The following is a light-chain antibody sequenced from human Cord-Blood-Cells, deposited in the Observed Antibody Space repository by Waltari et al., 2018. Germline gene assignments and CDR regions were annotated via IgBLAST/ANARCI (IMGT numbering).Light chain of an antibody. Sequence: QSALTQPASVSGSPGQSITISCTGTSSDVGGYNYVYWYQQHPGKAPKLMIYDVSKRPSGVSNRFSGSKSGNTASPTISGLQAEDEADYYCSSYTSSSIVVFGGGTKLTVL. J-gene: IGLJ2*01. CDR2: DVS. CDR3: SSYTSSSIVV. CDR1: SSDVGGYNY. V-gene: IGLV2-14*01.